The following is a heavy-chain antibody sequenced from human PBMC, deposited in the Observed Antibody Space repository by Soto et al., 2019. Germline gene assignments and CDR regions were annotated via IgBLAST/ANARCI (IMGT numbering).Heavy chain of an antibody. D-gene: IGHD1-26*01. Sequence: PGESLKISCKGSGYSFTNYWIGWVRQMPGKGLEWMGIIHPSDSDTRYSPSFQGQVTISADRSISTAYLHWSSLKASDTAMYYCARLHSGSYGGYWGQGTLVTVSS. J-gene: IGHJ4*02. CDR2: IHPSDSDT. V-gene: IGHV5-51*01. CDR1: GYSFTNYW. CDR3: ARLHSGSYGGY.